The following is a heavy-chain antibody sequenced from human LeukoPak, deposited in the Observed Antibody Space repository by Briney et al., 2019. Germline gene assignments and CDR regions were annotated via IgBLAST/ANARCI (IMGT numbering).Heavy chain of an antibody. Sequence: GGSLRLSCAASGFTFSSYWMSWVRQAPGKGLEWVANIKQDGSEKYYVDSVKGRFTISRGNAKNSLYLQMNSLGAEDTAVYYCARVIDILTGYYDYYGMDVWGQGTTVTVSS. J-gene: IGHJ6*02. CDR2: IKQDGSEK. CDR3: ARVIDILTGYYDYYGMDV. D-gene: IGHD3-9*01. V-gene: IGHV3-7*01. CDR1: GFTFSSYW.